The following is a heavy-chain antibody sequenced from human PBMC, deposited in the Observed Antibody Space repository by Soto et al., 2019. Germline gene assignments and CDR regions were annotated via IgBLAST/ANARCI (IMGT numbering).Heavy chain of an antibody. J-gene: IGHJ4*02. CDR3: ARLPPPTYCSGSTCSGY. CDR1: GYSFTNYW. Sequence: GESLKISCKGSGYSFTNYWINWVRQMPGKGLEWMGRIDPDDSYTNYSPSFQGHVTISVDKSISTAYLQWSSLRASDTAIYYCARLPPPTYCSGSTCSGYWGQGTLVTVSS. D-gene: IGHD2-15*01. V-gene: IGHV5-10-1*01. CDR2: IDPDDSYT.